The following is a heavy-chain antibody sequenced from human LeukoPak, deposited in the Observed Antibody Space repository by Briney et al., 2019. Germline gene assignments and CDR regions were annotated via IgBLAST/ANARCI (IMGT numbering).Heavy chain of an antibody. CDR1: GASISITSYY. J-gene: IGHJ4*02. V-gene: IGHV4-39*07. CDR3: VGQSGSSDYADY. CDR2: WISSGTT. D-gene: IGHD1-26*01. Sequence: SETLSLTCTVSGASISITSYYWGWIRQPPGKGLEWVGSWISSGTTYYTPSLKSRVTVSVDTSERKISLKLSSVTAADAAIYYCVGQSGSSDYADYWGQGTLVTVSS.